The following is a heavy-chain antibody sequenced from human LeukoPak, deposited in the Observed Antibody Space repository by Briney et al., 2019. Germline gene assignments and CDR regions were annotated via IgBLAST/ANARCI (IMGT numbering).Heavy chain of an antibody. CDR3: AKDSPRGSSSWYYFDY. V-gene: IGHV3-23*01. CDR1: GFTFSSYA. CDR2: ISGSGGST. Sequence: PGGSLRLSCAASGFTFSSYAMSWVRQAPGKGLEWASAISGSGGSTYYADFVKGRFTISRDNSKNTLYLQMNSLRAEDTAVYYCAKDSPRGSSSWYYFDYWGQGTLVTVSS. J-gene: IGHJ4*02. D-gene: IGHD6-13*01.